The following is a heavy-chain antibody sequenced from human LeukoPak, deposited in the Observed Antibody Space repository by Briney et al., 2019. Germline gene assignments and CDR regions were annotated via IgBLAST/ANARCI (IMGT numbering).Heavy chain of an antibody. Sequence: PGGSLRLSCAASEFTFNTYAMSWVRQAPRRGLEWVSGISDNGGNTYYADSVKGRFIISRDNSKNTLYLEMNSLRAEDTAVYYCAKDRSSTSRTFCFDYWGQGILVTVSS. CDR3: AKDRSSTSRTFCFDY. CDR2: ISDNGGNT. CDR1: EFTFNTYA. V-gene: IGHV3-23*01. J-gene: IGHJ4*02. D-gene: IGHD3-10*01.